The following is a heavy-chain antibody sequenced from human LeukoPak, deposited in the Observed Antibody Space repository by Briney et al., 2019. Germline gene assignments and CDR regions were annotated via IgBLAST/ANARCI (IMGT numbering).Heavy chain of an antibody. D-gene: IGHD5-24*01. CDR1: GVSITSSRFY. V-gene: IGHV4-39*01. CDR2: VFYSGKT. J-gene: IGHJ2*01. Sequence: KASETLSLTCTVSGVSITSSRFYWAWIRQSPGKGLEWIGNVFYSGKTYYNPSLRGRVTISVDTSKSQFSLKLNSVAAADTATYYCARHLKDDYNSDYWCLDLWGRGTLITVSS. CDR3: ARHLKDDYNSDYWCLDL.